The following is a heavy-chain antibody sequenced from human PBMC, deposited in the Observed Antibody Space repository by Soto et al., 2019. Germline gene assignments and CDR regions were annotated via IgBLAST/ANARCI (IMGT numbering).Heavy chain of an antibody. Sequence: SQTLSLTCAISGDSVSGNSAAWNWIRQSPSRGLEWLGRTYYRSKWYNDYAVSVKSRITINPDTSKNQFSLQLNSVTPEDTAVYYCAKGDNLGQKTGYAFDHWGQGILVTVSS. CDR2: TYYRSKWYN. J-gene: IGHJ4*02. D-gene: IGHD5-12*01. V-gene: IGHV6-1*01. CDR1: GDSVSGNSAA. CDR3: AKGDNLGQKTGYAFDH.